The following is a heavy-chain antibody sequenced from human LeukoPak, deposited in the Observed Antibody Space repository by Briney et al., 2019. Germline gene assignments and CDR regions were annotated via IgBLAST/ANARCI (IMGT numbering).Heavy chain of an antibody. J-gene: IGHJ4*02. Sequence: GGSLRPSCAASGFTFSSYEMNWVRQAPGKGLEWVSYISSSGSTIYYADSVKGRFTISRDNAKNSLYLQMNSLRAEDTAVYYCARRSIAAAGTMGYWGQGTLVTVSS. CDR3: ARRSIAAAGTMGY. CDR1: GFTFSSYE. D-gene: IGHD6-13*01. V-gene: IGHV3-48*03. CDR2: ISSSGSTI.